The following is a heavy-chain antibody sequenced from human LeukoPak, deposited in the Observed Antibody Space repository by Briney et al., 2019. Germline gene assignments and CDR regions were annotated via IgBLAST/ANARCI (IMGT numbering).Heavy chain of an antibody. CDR1: GFTFSSYS. CDR3: ARGIAVAFYGVDV. V-gene: IGHV3-48*01. D-gene: IGHD6-19*01. J-gene: IGHJ6*02. Sequence: PGGSLRLSCAASGFTFSSYSMNWVRQAPGKGLEWLSYIASSGDGIYYADSVKGRFTISRDNAKNSLYLQMNSLRVEDTAVYYCARGIAVAFYGVDVWGQGTAVTVSS. CDR2: IASSGDGI.